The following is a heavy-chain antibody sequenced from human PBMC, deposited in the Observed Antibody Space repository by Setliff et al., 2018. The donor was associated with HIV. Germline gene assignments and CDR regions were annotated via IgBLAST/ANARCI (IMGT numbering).Heavy chain of an antibody. CDR1: GGSFSGYY. Sequence: SETLSLTCAVYGGSFSGYYWSWIRQPPGKGLEWIGEINHSGSTHYNPSLKSRVTISIDTSKHQFSLRLTSVTAADTAVYYCASGTVMATGDYWGQGTQVTVSS. CDR3: ASGTVMATGDY. V-gene: IGHV4-34*01. D-gene: IGHD5-12*01. CDR2: INHSGST. J-gene: IGHJ4*02.